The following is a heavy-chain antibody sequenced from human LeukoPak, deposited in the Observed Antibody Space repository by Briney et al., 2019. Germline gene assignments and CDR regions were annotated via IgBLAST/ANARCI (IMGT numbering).Heavy chain of an antibody. CDR1: GYTFTSYD. D-gene: IGHD2-15*01. Sequence: ASVKVSCKASGYTFTSYDINWVRQATGQGLEWMGWMNPNGGNTGYAQKFQGRVTMTRNTSISTAYMELSSLRSEDTAVYYCAREFCSGGSCIYYYYGMDVWGQGTTVTVSS. CDR2: MNPNGGNT. J-gene: IGHJ6*02. CDR3: AREFCSGGSCIYYYYGMDV. V-gene: IGHV1-8*01.